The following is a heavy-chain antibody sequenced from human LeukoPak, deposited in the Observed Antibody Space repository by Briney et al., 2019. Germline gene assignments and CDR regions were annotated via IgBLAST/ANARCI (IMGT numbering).Heavy chain of an antibody. CDR1: GYTFTSYY. Sequence: ASVKVSCKASGYTFTSYYMHWVRQAPGQGLEWMGIINPSGGSTSYAQKFQGRVTMTRDTSTSTVYMELSSLRSEDTAVYYCARDRDYGDYVRYYYYYGMGVWGQGTTVTVSS. CDR3: ARDRDYGDYVRYYYYYGMGV. J-gene: IGHJ6*02. D-gene: IGHD4-17*01. V-gene: IGHV1-46*01. CDR2: INPSGGST.